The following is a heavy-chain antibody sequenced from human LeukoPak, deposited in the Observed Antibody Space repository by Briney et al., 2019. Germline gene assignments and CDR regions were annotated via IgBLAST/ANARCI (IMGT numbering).Heavy chain of an antibody. J-gene: IGHJ4*02. V-gene: IGHV4-34*01. CDR1: GGSFSGYY. Sequence: SETLSLTCAVYGGSFSGYYWSWIRQPPGKGLEWIGEINHSGSTNYNPSLKSRVTISVDTSKNQFSLKLSSVTAADTAVYYCARGRYGSGWTYFDYWGQGTLVTVSS. CDR2: INHSGST. CDR3: ARGRYGSGWTYFDY. D-gene: IGHD6-19*01.